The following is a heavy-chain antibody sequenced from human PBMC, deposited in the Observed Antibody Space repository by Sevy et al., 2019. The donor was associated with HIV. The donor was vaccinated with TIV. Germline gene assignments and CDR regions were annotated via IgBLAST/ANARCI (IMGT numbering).Heavy chain of an antibody. Sequence: GSLRLSCAVSGFTFSTYAMHWVRQAPGKGLECVAIVSSDGSEINYADSVKGRFTISRDNSRNTLYLQMNSLRTEDTALYYCARDQLGIIDYWGQGTLVTLSS. CDR1: GFTFSTYA. CDR3: ARDQLGIIDY. J-gene: IGHJ4*02. V-gene: IGHV3-30-3*01. CDR2: VSSDGSEI. D-gene: IGHD7-27*01.